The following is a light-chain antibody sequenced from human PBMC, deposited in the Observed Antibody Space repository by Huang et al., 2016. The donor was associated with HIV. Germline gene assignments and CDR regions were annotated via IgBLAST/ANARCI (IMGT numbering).Light chain of an antibody. V-gene: IGKV3-15*01. Sequence: EIVMTQSPVTLSVSPGERATLSCRASQSVSSNLAWYQQKPGQAPRLLIYGASTRATAVPARFSGSGSGTEFTLTISSLQAEDFARYYGQQYNNWPPITFGQGTRLEIK. J-gene: IGKJ5*01. CDR3: QQYNNWPPIT. CDR2: GAS. CDR1: QSVSSN.